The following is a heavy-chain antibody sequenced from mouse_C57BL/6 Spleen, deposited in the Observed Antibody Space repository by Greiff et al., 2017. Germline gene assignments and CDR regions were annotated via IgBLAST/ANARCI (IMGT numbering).Heavy chain of an antibody. V-gene: IGHV2-9-1*01. CDR3: ARWPYDYDGAMDY. CDR1: GFSLTSYA. Sequence: QVQLQQSGPGLVAPSQSLSITCTVSGFSLTSYAISWVRQPPGKGLEWLGVIWTGGGTNYNSALKSRLSISKDNSKSQVFLKMNSLQTDDTARYYCARWPYDYDGAMDYWGQGTSVTVSS. CDR2: IWTGGGT. J-gene: IGHJ4*01. D-gene: IGHD2-4*01.